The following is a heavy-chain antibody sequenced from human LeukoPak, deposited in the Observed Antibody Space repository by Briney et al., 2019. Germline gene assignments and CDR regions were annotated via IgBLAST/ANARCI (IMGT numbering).Heavy chain of an antibody. CDR2: IKGDGSQK. J-gene: IGHJ4*02. CDR3: AKVRQGYSYFDY. D-gene: IGHD3-22*01. CDR1: GFSFSDHW. V-gene: IGHV3-7*03. Sequence: GGSLRLSCAASGFSFSDHWLDWVRQAPGKGLEWVAHIKGDGSQKYYVDSVKGRFTISRDNSKNTLYLQMNSLRAEDTAVYYCAKVRQGYSYFDYWGQGSLVTDSS.